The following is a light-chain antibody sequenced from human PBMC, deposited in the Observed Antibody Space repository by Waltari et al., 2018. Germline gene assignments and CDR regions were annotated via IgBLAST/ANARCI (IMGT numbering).Light chain of an antibody. J-gene: IGKJ1*01. CDR2: GAS. Sequence: DIQMTQSPSSLSVPVGDRITITCRASQSISNSLSWYQQKSGKAPKLLIHGASSLEGGVPSRFSGSGSGTEFTLTISSLQPEDFATYSCQQSHSAPWTFGQGTKVEMK. CDR3: QQSHSAPWT. V-gene: IGKV1-39*01. CDR1: QSISNS.